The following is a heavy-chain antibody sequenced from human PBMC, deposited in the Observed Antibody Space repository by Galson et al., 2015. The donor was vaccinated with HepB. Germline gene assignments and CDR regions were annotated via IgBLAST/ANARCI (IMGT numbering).Heavy chain of an antibody. D-gene: IGHD3-16*02. CDR3: ARETHDYVWGSYRSGAFDF. CDR1: GFTFRNYA. J-gene: IGHJ3*01. Sequence: SLRLSCAASGFTFRNYALDWVRQAPGKGLEWVAVISYDGINKFYTDPVKGRFTISRDNSKNTLYLQMNSLRPEDTAVYYCARETHDYVWGSYRSGAFDFWGQGTMVAVSS. CDR2: ISYDGINK. V-gene: IGHV3-30*04.